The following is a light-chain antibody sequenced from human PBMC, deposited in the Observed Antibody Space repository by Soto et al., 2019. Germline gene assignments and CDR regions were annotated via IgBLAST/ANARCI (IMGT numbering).Light chain of an antibody. J-gene: IGKJ2*03. Sequence: DIQMTQSPSTLSTSVGDRVTITCRASQSISNWLAWYQQKPGKAPKLLIYKASTLESGVPSRFSGSGSGTEFTLNISSLQPDDFATYYCQQYKSYSSSFGQGTKLEIK. CDR3: QQYKSYSSS. CDR2: KAS. CDR1: QSISNW. V-gene: IGKV1-5*03.